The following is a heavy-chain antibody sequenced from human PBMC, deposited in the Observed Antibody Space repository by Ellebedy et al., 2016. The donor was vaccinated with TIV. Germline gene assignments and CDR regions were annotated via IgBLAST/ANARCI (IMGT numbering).Heavy chain of an antibody. CDR1: GLTFSSHA. CDR2: ITGSGGNT. J-gene: IGHJ3*02. D-gene: IGHD4-23*01. CDR3: VRDPVGVGPAFDI. Sequence: PGGSLRLSCAASGLTFSSHAMSWVRQAPGKGLEWVSSITGSGGNTYYADSVKGRSTISRDNSKNTLYLQMNSLRAEDTAVFYCVRDPVGVGPAFDIWGQGTMVTVS. V-gene: IGHV3-23*01.